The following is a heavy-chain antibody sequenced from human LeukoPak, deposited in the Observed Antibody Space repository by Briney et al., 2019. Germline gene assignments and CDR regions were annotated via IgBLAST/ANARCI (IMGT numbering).Heavy chain of an antibody. V-gene: IGHV4-59*08. CDR3: ARHPDILTRSYWFDP. Sequence: SETLSLTCTVSGGSISSYYWSWIRQPPGKGLEWIGYIYYSGSTYYNPSLKSRVTISVDTSKNQFSLKLSSVTAADTAVYYCARHPDILTRSYWFDPWGQGILVTVSS. CDR2: IYYSGST. J-gene: IGHJ5*02. D-gene: IGHD3-9*01. CDR1: GGSISSYY.